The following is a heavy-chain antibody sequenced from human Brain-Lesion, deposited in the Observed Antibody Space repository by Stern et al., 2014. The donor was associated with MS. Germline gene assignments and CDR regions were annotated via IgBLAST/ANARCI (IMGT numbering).Heavy chain of an antibody. CDR3: AHRRPHYASWDNGDFDY. J-gene: IGHJ4*02. CDR2: IYWVNDK. D-gene: IGHD3-3*01. V-gene: IGHV2-5*02. CDR1: GFSLRTDGVG. Sequence: QVTLRESGPALVTPTQTLTLTCTFSGFSLRTDGVGVGWVRQPPGQALESLALIYWVNDKRYRPSLRSRHTTTKDTSRNQVVLTMTNMDPVDTATYYCAHRRPHYASWDNGDFDYWGQGALVTVSS.